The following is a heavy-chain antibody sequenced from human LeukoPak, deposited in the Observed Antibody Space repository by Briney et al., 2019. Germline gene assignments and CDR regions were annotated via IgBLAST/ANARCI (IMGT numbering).Heavy chain of an antibody. Sequence: SETLSLTCTVSGGSISGYYWSWVRQPPGRGLEWIGYIYYSGSTNYNPSLKSRVTISVDTSKNQFSLKLSSVTAADTAVYFCARLPYCSGGSCYQNWFDPWGQGTLVTVSS. D-gene: IGHD2-15*01. CDR2: IYYSGST. V-gene: IGHV4-59*08. J-gene: IGHJ5*02. CDR3: ARLPYCSGGSCYQNWFDP. CDR1: GGSISGYY.